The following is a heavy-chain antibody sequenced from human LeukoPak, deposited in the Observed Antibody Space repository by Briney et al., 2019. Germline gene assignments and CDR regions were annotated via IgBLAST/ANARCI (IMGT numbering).Heavy chain of an antibody. CDR1: GFTFTTYA. V-gene: IGHV3-23*03. J-gene: IGHJ4*02. CDR3: ARGVEPLAANTLAY. Sequence: GGSLRLSCAASGFTFTTYAMTWVRQAPGKGLEWDSVLYSDGNTKYADSVQGRFTISRDNSKNTLYLEMNSLSPDDTAVYYCARGVEPLAANTLAYWGQGTLVTVSS. CDR2: LYSDGNT. D-gene: IGHD1-14*01.